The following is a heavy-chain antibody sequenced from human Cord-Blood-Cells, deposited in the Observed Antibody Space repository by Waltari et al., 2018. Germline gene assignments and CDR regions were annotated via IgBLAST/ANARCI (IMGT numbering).Heavy chain of an antibody. J-gene: IGHJ3*02. CDR2: IIPILGIA. CDR1: GGTFSSYA. V-gene: IGHV1-69*09. D-gene: IGHD6-6*01. CDR3: ARDAIAARVLRAFDI. Sequence: QVQLVQSGAEVKKPGSSVKVSCKASGGTFSSYAISWVRQAPGQGLEWMGRIIPILGIANYAQKFQGRVTITADKSTSTAYMELSSLRSEDTAVYYCARDAIAARVLRAFDIWGQGTMVTVSS.